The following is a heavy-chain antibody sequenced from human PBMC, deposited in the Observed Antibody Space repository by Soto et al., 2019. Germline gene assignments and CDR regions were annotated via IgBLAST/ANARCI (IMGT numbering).Heavy chain of an antibody. V-gene: IGHV1-46*04. Sequence: QVQLVQSGAEVKKPGASVKVSCKASGYTFTSYYMHWVRQAPGQGLEWMGIINPSGGSTSYAQKLQGRVTLTRDTSTSTVYMNLISLRSEDTAVYYCARARDGYNSMGYFDYWGQGTLVTVSS. D-gene: IGHD5-12*01. CDR1: GYTFTSYY. CDR3: ARARDGYNSMGYFDY. CDR2: INPSGGST. J-gene: IGHJ4*02.